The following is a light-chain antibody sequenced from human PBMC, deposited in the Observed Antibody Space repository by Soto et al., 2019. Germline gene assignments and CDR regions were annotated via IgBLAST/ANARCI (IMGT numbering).Light chain of an antibody. CDR1: SSDVGGYNY. J-gene: IGLJ1*01. CDR3: SSYTSSTISRYV. V-gene: IGLV2-14*01. CDR2: DVS. Sequence: QSALTQPASVSGSPGQSITISCTGTSSDVGGYNYVSWYRQHPGKAPKLMIYDVSNRPSGVSNRFSGSKSGNTASLTISGLQAEEEDDYYVSSYTSSTISRYVFGAGTKVTVL.